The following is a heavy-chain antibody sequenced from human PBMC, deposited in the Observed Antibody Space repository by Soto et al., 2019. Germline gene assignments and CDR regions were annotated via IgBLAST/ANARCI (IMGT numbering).Heavy chain of an antibody. Sequence: PSETLSLTCTVSGGSISSYYWSWIRQPPGKGLEWIGYIYYSGSTNYNPSLKSRVTISVDTSKNQFSLKLSSVTAADTAVYYCARDRGLYYYYYMGVWAKGTTVTVSS. CDR3: ARDRGLYYYYYMGV. J-gene: IGHJ6*03. CDR2: IYYSGST. CDR1: GGSISSYY. D-gene: IGHD3-10*01. V-gene: IGHV4-59*01.